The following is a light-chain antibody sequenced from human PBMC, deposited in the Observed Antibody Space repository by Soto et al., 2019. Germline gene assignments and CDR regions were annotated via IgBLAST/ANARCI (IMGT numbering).Light chain of an antibody. Sequence: QSVLTQPPSASGTPGQRVTISCSGSSSNIGSNYVYWYQQLPGTAPKLLIYRNNQRPSGVPDRFSGSKSGTSASLAISGLRSEDEAEYYCAAWDDSLSGQEVFGGGTKLTVL. CDR2: RNN. CDR1: SSNIGSNY. J-gene: IGLJ2*01. V-gene: IGLV1-47*01. CDR3: AAWDDSLSGQEV.